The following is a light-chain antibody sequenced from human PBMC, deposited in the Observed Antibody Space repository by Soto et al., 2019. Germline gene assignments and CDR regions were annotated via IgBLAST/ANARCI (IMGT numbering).Light chain of an antibody. V-gene: IGKV1-39*01. CDR3: QQSTNMPWT. CDR1: QTMTSN. Sequence: IQMTQSPSSLSASVGGRVTITCRASQTMTSNLNWYQQKPGKAPKLLIYAASTVQTGVPLRFSGSGSGTDFTLTISSLQPEDFATYYCQQSTNMPWTFGQGTKV. J-gene: IGKJ1*01. CDR2: AAS.